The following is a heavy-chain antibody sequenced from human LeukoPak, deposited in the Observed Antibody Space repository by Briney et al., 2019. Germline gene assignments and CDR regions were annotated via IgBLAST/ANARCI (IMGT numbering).Heavy chain of an antibody. CDR2: ISSSGSTM. V-gene: IGHV3-48*03. CDR1: GFTFSSYE. D-gene: IGHD6-13*01. J-gene: IGHJ3*01. CDR3: ARLAIAAAASVAFDV. Sequence: GGSLRLSCAASGFTFSSYEINWVRQAPGKGLEWVSDISSSGSTMYYADSVKGRFTVSRDNAKNSLFLQMNSLRAEDTAVYYCARLAIAAAASVAFDVWGQGTMVTVSS.